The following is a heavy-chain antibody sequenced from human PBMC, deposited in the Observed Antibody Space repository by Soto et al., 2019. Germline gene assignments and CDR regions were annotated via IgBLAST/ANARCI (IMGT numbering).Heavy chain of an antibody. CDR3: AKARYTDSWYQFDY. J-gene: IGHJ4*02. CDR2: ITGSGGST. V-gene: IGHV3-23*01. Sequence: EVRLLESGGALVQPGGSLRLSCAASGFTFSSYAMSWVRQAPGKGLEWVSVITGSGGSTKYADSVICRFTNSRDNSKNTLFLQMNSLRTEDAAVDSCAKARYTDSWYQFDYWGQGPLVTVSS. CDR1: GFTFSSYA. D-gene: IGHD6-13*01.